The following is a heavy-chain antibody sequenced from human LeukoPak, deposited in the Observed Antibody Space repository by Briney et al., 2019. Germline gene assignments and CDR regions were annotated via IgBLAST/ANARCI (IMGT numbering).Heavy chain of an antibody. CDR1: GYTFTGYY. Sequence: GASVKVSCKASGYTFTGYYMHWVRQAPGQGLEWMGWINPNSGGTNYAQKFQGRVTMTRDTSISTAYMELSRLTSDDTAVYYCARGSLEYYYDASGPGYWGQGTLVTVSS. J-gene: IGHJ4*02. V-gene: IGHV1-2*02. CDR2: INPNSGGT. D-gene: IGHD3-22*01. CDR3: ARGSLEYYYDASGPGY.